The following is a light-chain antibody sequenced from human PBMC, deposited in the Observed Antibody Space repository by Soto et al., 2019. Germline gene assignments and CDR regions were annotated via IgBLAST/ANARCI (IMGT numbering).Light chain of an antibody. Sequence: EIVLTQSPGTLSLSPGERATLSCRASQSVSSNYLAWYQQKPGQAPRLLIYGASSRATGIPDRFSGSGSGTDFTLTISRLEPEDFAVYYYQQYGSSPGFTFGPGTKVDIK. CDR2: GAS. CDR1: QSVSSNY. CDR3: QQYGSSPGFT. V-gene: IGKV3-20*01. J-gene: IGKJ3*01.